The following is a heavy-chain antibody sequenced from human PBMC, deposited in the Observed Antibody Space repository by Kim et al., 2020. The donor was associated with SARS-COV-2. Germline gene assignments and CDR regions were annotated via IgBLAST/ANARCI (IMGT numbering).Heavy chain of an antibody. Sequence: GESLKISCKGSGYSFTSYWISWVRQMPGKGLEWMGRIDPSDSYTNYSPSFQGHVTISADKSISTAYLQWSSLKASDTAMYYCARLRDYGSGSYYIPPGDYYYYYGMDVWGQGTTVTVSS. CDR1: GYSFTSYW. CDR3: ARLRDYGSGSYYIPPGDYYYYYGMDV. D-gene: IGHD3-10*01. V-gene: IGHV5-10-1*01. J-gene: IGHJ6*02. CDR2: IDPSDSYT.